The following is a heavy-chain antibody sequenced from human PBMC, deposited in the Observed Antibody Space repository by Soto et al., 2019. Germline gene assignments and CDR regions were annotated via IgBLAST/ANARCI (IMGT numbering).Heavy chain of an antibody. Sequence: PGGSLRLSWVVSGVTFSRYGMSWFRQALWKGLEWVSSLSRSGGDTYYADSVRGRFTISRDNSNNTLYLQLNSLRADDTAVYYCAKDLHRSCSPHPFVYWGHGTLVTVSS. CDR1: GVTFSRYG. CDR2: LSRSGGDT. CDR3: AKDLHRSCSPHPFVY. D-gene: IGHD3-10*02. J-gene: IGHJ4*01. V-gene: IGHV3-23*01.